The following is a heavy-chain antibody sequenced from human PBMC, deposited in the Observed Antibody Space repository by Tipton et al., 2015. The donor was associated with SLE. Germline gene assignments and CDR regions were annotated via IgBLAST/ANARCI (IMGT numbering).Heavy chain of an antibody. V-gene: IGHV4-4*07. D-gene: IGHD2-15*01. J-gene: IGHJ3*02. CDR3: ARDRGSLGAFDI. Sequence: TLSLTCTVSGGSIGNNYWNWIRQSAGGLEWIGRFYSDGRAALESRLNPSFESRVTMSVDTSKNQFSLKLSSVTAADTAVYYCARDRGSLGAFDIWGQGTMVTVSS. CDR1: GGSIGNNY. CDR2: FYSDGRA.